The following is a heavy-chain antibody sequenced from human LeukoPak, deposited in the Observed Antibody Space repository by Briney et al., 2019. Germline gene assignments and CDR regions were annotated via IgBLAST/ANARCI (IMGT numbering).Heavy chain of an antibody. CDR3: AKDGGVVAATGYFQH. Sequence: GGSLRLSCAASGFTFSSYGMHWVRQAPGKGLEWVAVISYDGSNKYYADSVKGRFTISRDNSKNTLYLQMNSLRAEDTAVYYCAKDGGVVAATGYFQHWGQGTLVTVSS. V-gene: IGHV3-30*18. J-gene: IGHJ1*01. CDR2: ISYDGSNK. CDR1: GFTFSSYG. D-gene: IGHD2-15*01.